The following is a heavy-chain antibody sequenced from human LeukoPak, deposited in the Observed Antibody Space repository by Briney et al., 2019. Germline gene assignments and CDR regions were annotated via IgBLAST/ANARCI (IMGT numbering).Heavy chain of an antibody. V-gene: IGHV3-30*02. CDR2: IRYDGSNK. CDR3: ARDLGGPYNKYFQH. Sequence: QPGGSLRLSCAASAFTFSRYGMHWVRQAPGKGLEWVAFIRYDGSNKYYADSVKGRFTISRDNSKNSLYLQMNSLRAEDTAVYYCARDLGGPYNKYFQHWGQGTLVTVSS. J-gene: IGHJ1*01. D-gene: IGHD1-14*01. CDR1: AFTFSRYG.